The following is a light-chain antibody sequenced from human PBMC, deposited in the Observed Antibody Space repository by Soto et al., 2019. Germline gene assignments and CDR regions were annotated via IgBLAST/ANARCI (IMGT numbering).Light chain of an antibody. V-gene: IGKV3D-20*02. CDR2: GVS. CDR1: QSVGSRY. J-gene: IGKJ1*01. Sequence: EIVLTQSPGTLSLSPGERATLSCRASQSVGSRYLAWYQQRPGQAPRLLIFGVSSRATGIPARFSGSGSGTDFTLTISSLEPEDFAVYYCQQRSNWLWTFGQGTKVEIK. CDR3: QQRSNWLWT.